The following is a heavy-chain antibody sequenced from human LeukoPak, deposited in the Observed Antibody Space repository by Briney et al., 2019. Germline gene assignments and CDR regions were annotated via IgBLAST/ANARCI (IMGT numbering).Heavy chain of an antibody. J-gene: IGHJ4*02. Sequence: SETLSLTCTVSGGSIRSGDYSWSWIRQPPGKGLEWIGYIYYSGSTYYNPSLKSRVTISGDTSKNQFSLNLSSVTAADTAVYYCATDRASGGDSFDYWGQGTLVTVSS. V-gene: IGHV4-30-4*01. CDR2: IYYSGST. D-gene: IGHD3-3*01. CDR1: GGSIRSGDYS. CDR3: ATDRASGGDSFDY.